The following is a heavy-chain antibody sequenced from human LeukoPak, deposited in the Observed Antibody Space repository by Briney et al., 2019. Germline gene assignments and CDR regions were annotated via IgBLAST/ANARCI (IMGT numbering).Heavy chain of an antibody. CDR3: ARDPSFDILTGYDY. CDR2: ISSSGSTI. J-gene: IGHJ4*02. D-gene: IGHD3-9*01. CDR1: GFTFSDYY. V-gene: IGHV3-11*04. Sequence: GGSLRLSCAASGFTFSDYYMSWIRQAPGKGLEWVSYISSSGSTIYYADSVKGRSTISRDNAKNSLYLQMNSLRAEDTAVYYCARDPSFDILTGYDYWGQGTLVTVSS.